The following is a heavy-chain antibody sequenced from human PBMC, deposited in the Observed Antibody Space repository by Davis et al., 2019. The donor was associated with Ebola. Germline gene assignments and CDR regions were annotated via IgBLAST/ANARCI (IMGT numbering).Heavy chain of an antibody. CDR2: ISSGGRTI. V-gene: IGHV3-48*02. D-gene: IGHD2-8*01. CDR1: GFIFSSYT. Sequence: GESLKISCAASGFIFSSYTMNWVRQAPGKGLEWVSYISSGGRTIYYADSVKGRFTISRDNAKKSLYLQMSSLRDEDTAVYYCATVRGVCTDGVCSPYWYFDLWGRGTLVTVSS. J-gene: IGHJ2*01. CDR3: ATVRGVCTDGVCSPYWYFDL.